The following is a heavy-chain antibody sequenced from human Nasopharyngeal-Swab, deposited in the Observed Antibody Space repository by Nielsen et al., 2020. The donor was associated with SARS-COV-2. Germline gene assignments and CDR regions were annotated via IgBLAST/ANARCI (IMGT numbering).Heavy chain of an antibody. CDR3: AKDVLEVAFDI. J-gene: IGHJ3*02. CDR2: IYSGGST. CDR1: GFTVSSNY. V-gene: IGHV3-66*02. Sequence: GESLKISCAASGFTVSSNYMSWVRQAPGKGLEWVSVIYSGGSTYYADSVKGRFTISRDNSKNTLYLQMNSLRAEDTAVYYCAKDVLEVAFDIWGQGTMVTVSS. D-gene: IGHD3-16*01.